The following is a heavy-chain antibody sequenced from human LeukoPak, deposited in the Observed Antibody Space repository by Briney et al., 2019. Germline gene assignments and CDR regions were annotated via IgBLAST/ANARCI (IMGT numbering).Heavy chain of an antibody. CDR1: GFTFGDYA. Sequence: PGGSLRLSCAASGFTFGDYALSWVRQAPGKGLEWIGFIRNKANGGTTENATSLKGRFTISRDDSKSIAYLQVNSLKTEDTAVYYCTRDRYYYDSSGYYGFDSWGQGTLVTVSS. CDR3: TRDRYYYDSSGYYGFDS. CDR2: IRNKANGGTT. D-gene: IGHD3-22*01. J-gene: IGHJ4*02. V-gene: IGHV3-49*04.